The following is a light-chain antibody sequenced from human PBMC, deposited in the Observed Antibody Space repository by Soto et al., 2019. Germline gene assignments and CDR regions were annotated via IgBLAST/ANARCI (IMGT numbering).Light chain of an antibody. Sequence: EIVLTQSPGTLSLSPGERATLSCKTSQSVTAGYFDWHQQKPDQAPRLLIYETSSRTTVTPDSFRCGWSGTDSASTLSSVEPEDFAGYYYHQYGTSPTFGPGTKVEIK. CDR2: ETS. V-gene: IGKV3-20*01. CDR3: HQYGTSPT. CDR1: QSVTAGY. J-gene: IGKJ1*01.